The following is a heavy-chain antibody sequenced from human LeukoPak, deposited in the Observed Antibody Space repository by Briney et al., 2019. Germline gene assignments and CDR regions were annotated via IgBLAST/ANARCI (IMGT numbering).Heavy chain of an antibody. CDR3: ARDGRISPYSGMDV. CDR2: VYSSGST. Sequence: SETLSLTCTVSGGSIGSFYWTWIRQTPEKGLEYIGYVYSSGSTDYNPSLKSRVSISVDTSKNQFSLKLNSVTPADMAVYYCARDGRISPYSGMDVWGQGTTVTVSS. V-gene: IGHV4-59*01. J-gene: IGHJ6*02. CDR1: GGSIGSFY. D-gene: IGHD1-26*01.